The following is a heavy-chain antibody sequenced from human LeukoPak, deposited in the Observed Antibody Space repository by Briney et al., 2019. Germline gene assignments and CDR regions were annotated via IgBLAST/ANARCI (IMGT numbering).Heavy chain of an antibody. CDR3: AKGGKWDVTPFDY. CDR1: GFTFTSYS. D-gene: IGHD1-26*01. CDR2: ISGGGGST. Sequence: GGSLRLPCAASGFTFTSYSMNWVRQAPGKGLEWVSTISGGGGSTYYADSAKGRYTISRDNSKNTLYLQVNSLRAEDTAVYYCAKGGKWDVTPFDYWGQGTLVTVSS. J-gene: IGHJ4*02. V-gene: IGHV3-23*01.